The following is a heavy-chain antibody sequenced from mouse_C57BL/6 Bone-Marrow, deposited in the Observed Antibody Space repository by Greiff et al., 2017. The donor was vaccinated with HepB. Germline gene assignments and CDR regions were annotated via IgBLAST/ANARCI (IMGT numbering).Heavy chain of an antibody. D-gene: IGHD2-3*01. CDR3: ESDGTYALDY. CDR1: GYTFTSYW. CDR2: IDPSDSYT. V-gene: IGHV1-69*01. J-gene: IGHJ4*01. Sequence: QVQLQQPGAELVMPGASVKLSCKASGYTFTSYWMHWVKQRPGQGLEWIGEIDPSDSYTNYNQKFKGKTTLTVDKSSSTAYMHLSSLTSEDSAVYDCESDGTYALDYWGRGTAVTVTA.